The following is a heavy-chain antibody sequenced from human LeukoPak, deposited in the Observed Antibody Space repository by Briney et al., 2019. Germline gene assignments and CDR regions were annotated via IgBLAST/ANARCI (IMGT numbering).Heavy chain of an antibody. CDR2: VTSSGGST. J-gene: IGHJ3*01. Sequence: GGSLRLSCAASRFTFSTYAMSWVRQAPGKGLEWVSTVTSSGGSTYYTDSVKGRFTISRDNSKNTLYLQMNSLRAEDTAVYYCAKGGLYGTSWFGFDAFDFWGQGTMVTVSS. D-gene: IGHD6-13*01. CDR3: AKGGLYGTSWFGFDAFDF. CDR1: RFTFSTYA. V-gene: IGHV3-23*01.